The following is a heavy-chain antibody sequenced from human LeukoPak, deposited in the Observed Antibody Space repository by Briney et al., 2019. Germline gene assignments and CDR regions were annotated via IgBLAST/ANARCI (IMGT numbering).Heavy chain of an antibody. D-gene: IGHD1-26*01. CDR3: AREYRGSGRNFEY. CDR1: GFTFRSYE. CDR2: ISSSGSTG. Sequence: GGSLRLSCAASGFTFRSYEMNWVRQAPGKGLEWVSYISSSGSTGYYADSVKGRFTISRDNAKNSVYLQMNSLRAEDTAVYYCAREYRGSGRNFEYWGRGTLVTVSS. J-gene: IGHJ4*02. V-gene: IGHV3-48*03.